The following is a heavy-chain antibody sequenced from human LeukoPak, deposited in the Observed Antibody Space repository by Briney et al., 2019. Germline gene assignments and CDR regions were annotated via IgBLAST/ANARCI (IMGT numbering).Heavy chain of an antibody. V-gene: IGHV3-30*03. CDR2: ISSDGTKK. D-gene: IGHD3-22*01. CDR1: RFTFRFFG. J-gene: IGHJ4*02. Sequence: GGSLRLSCAASRFTFRFFGMHGVRQAPGKGLEWFAVISSDGTKKYYADSVRGRFTISRDNSKDTLYLQMSSLRIEDTAIYYCMAATRYLDYYYDYWGQGTLVTVS. CDR3: MAATRYLDYYYDY.